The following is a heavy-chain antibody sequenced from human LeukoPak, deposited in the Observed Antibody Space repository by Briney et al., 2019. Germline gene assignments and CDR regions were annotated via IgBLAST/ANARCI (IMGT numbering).Heavy chain of an antibody. CDR3: ARDYRFRITTFGGGRRNWFDP. V-gene: IGHV1-2*02. Sequence: GASVKVSCKASGYTFTAYYIHWVRQPPGQGLEWMGWINPNSGDTNYAQKFQGRVTMTRDKSINTVYMELSGLRSDDTAVFYCARDYRFRITTFGGGRRNWFDPWGRGTLVTVSS. CDR1: GYTFTAYY. J-gene: IGHJ5*02. CDR2: INPNSGDT. D-gene: IGHD3-3*01.